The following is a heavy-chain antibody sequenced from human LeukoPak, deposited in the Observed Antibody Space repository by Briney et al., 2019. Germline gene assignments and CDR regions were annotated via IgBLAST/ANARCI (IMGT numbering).Heavy chain of an antibody. CDR2: IYYSGST. Sequence: PSETLSLTCTVSGGSISSYYWSWIRQPPGKGLEWIGSIYYSGSTYYNPSLKSRVTISVDTSKNQFSLKLSSVTAADTAVYYCASVDTAMVINYWGQGTLVTVSS. CDR1: GGSISSYY. J-gene: IGHJ4*02. V-gene: IGHV4-59*05. CDR3: ASVDTAMVINY. D-gene: IGHD5-18*01.